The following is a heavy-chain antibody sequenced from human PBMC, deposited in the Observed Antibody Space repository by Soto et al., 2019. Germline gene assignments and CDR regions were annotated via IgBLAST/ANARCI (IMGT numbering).Heavy chain of an antibody. V-gene: IGHV4-31*03. D-gene: IGHD2-15*01. J-gene: IGHJ5*02. CDR2: IYYSGST. CDR1: RGSISSGGYY. Sequence: QLLESGPGLVTPSQTLSLTCTVSRGSISSGGYYWSWIRQHPGKGLEWIGYIYYSGSTYYNPSLKSRVTISVDTSKNQFYLKLSSVTAADTAVSYCARGLVVVPAGGFVNWFDPWGQGTLVTVSS. CDR3: ARGLVVVPAGGFVNWFDP.